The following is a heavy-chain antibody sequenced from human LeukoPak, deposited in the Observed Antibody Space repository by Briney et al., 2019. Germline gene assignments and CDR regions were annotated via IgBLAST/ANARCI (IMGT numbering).Heavy chain of an antibody. V-gene: IGHV4-4*07. J-gene: IGHJ6*03. CDR1: GGSISSYY. Sequence: SETLSRTCTVSGGSISSYYWSWIRQPAGKGLEWIGRIYTSGSTNHNPSLKSRVTMSVDTSKNQFSLKLSSVTAADTAVYHCARGSAAYCGGDCYPDYYYYYMDVWGKGTTVTVSS. CDR2: IYTSGST. CDR3: ARGSAAYCGGDCYPDYYYYYMDV. D-gene: IGHD2-21*02.